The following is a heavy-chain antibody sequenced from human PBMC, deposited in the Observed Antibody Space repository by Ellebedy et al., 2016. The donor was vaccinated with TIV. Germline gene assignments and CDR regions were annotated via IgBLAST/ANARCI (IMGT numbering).Heavy chain of an antibody. CDR3: ARAPTNNNFRNGYQNNYYYYGVDV. D-gene: IGHD3-3*01. J-gene: IGHJ6*02. Sequence: MPSETLSLTCTVSADSLSTGAYSWSWIRQPPGKGLEWIGYIFHGGSTSYNPSLRGRVTISVDRSNNHFSLRLSSVTAADKAVSYCARAPTNNNFRNGYQNNYYYYGVDVWGQGTTVTVSS. CDR2: IFHGGST. CDR1: ADSLSTGAYS. V-gene: IGHV4-30-2*01.